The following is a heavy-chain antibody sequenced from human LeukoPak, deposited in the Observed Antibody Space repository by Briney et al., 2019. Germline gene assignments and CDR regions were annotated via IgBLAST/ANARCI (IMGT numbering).Heavy chain of an antibody. CDR1: GGSFSRGDYY. V-gene: IGHV4-30-4*08. Sequence: TSHTLSLTCTVCGGSFSRGDYYWSWSRQSPGEGRDWLGYIYYSGSTYYNPSLKSRVTISVDTSKNQFSLKLSSVTAADTAVYYCAGGRLDYPHPQPNLDYWGQGTLVTVSS. CDR3: AGGRLDYPHPQPNLDY. J-gene: IGHJ4*02. CDR2: IYYSGST. D-gene: IGHD3/OR15-3a*01.